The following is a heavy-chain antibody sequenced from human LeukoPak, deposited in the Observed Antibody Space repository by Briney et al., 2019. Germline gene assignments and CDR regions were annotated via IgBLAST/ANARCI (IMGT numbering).Heavy chain of an antibody. Sequence: GGPLRLSCAASGFTVSSNYMSWVRQAPGKGLEWVSVIYSGGSTYYADSVKGRFTISRDNSKNTLYLQMNSLRAEDTAVYYCARDSVDTAMIDYWGQGTLVTVSS. V-gene: IGHV3-66*02. CDR1: GFTVSSNY. CDR2: IYSGGST. J-gene: IGHJ4*02. CDR3: ARDSVDTAMIDY. D-gene: IGHD5-18*01.